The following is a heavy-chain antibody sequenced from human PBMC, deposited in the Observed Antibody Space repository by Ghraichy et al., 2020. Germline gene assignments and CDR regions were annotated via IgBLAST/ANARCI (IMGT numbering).Heavy chain of an antibody. Sequence: GGSLRLSCAASGFTVSSNYMSWVRQAPGKGLEWVSVIYSGGSTYYADSVKGRFTISRDKSKNTLYLQMNSLRAEDTAVYYCARCHSGSYHYGMDVWGQGTTVTVSS. J-gene: IGHJ6*02. D-gene: IGHD1-26*01. CDR2: IYSGGST. CDR3: ARCHSGSYHYGMDV. CDR1: GFTVSSNY. V-gene: IGHV3-53*01.